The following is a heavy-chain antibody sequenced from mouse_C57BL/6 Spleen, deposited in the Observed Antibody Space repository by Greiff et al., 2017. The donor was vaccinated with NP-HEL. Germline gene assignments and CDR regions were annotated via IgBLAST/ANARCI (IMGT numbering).Heavy chain of an antibody. CDR2: IWSDGST. D-gene: IGHD2-5*01. Sequence: VQLKESGPGLVAPSQSLSITCTVSGFSLTSYGVHWVRQPPGKGLEWLVVIWSDGSTTYNSALKSRLSISKDNSKSQVFLKMNSLQTDDTAMYYCARHDSNYVWAMDYWGQGTSVTVSS. J-gene: IGHJ4*01. CDR1: GFSLTSYG. CDR3: ARHDSNYVWAMDY. V-gene: IGHV2-6-1*01.